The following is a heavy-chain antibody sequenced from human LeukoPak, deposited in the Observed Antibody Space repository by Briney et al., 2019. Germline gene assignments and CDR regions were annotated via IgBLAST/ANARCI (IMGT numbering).Heavy chain of an antibody. V-gene: IGHV4-38-2*02. CDR2: VCHSGST. CDR3: ASHHGSGGNYSPGGFDY. D-gene: IGHD3-10*01. Sequence: SETLSLTCTVSNYSISISYCWGWIREPPGKGLEWIGTVCHSGSTYYIPSLKSRVTISVDTSKNQFSLNLTSVTAADTAVYYCASHHGSGGNYSPGGFDYWGQGTLITVSS. CDR1: NYSISISYC. J-gene: IGHJ4*02.